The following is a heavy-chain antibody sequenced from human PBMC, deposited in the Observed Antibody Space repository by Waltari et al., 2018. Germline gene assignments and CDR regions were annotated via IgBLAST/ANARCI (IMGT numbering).Heavy chain of an antibody. V-gene: IGHV3-30-3*01. CDR2: ISYDGSNK. CDR1: GFTFRNHA. Sequence: QVQLVESGGGVVQPGRSLRLSCAASGFTFRNHAMHWVRQAPGKGLEWVAVISYDGSNKYYADSVKGRFTISRDNSMNTLYLQVNSLRGEDTAVYYCARDLSSPDAYWGQGTLVTVSS. CDR3: ARDLSSPDAY. J-gene: IGHJ4*02. D-gene: IGHD2-2*01.